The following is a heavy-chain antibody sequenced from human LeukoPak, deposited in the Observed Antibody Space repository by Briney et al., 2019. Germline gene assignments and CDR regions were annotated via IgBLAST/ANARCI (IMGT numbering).Heavy chain of an antibody. CDR3: ARAGRRDGYNNIDY. CDR1: GGSISSYY. Sequence: SETLSLTCTVSGGSISSYYWSWIRQPPGKGLEWIGYIYYSGSINYNPSLKSRVTISVDTSKNQFSLKLSSVTAADTAVYYCARAGRRDGYNNIDYWGQGTLVTVSS. J-gene: IGHJ4*02. CDR2: IYYSGSI. D-gene: IGHD5-24*01. V-gene: IGHV4-59*01.